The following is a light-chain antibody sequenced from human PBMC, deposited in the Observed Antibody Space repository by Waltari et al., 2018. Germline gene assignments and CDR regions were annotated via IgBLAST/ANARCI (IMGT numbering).Light chain of an antibody. CDR3: QQYNNWPLT. Sequence: EKVMTQSPATLSVSPGERATLSCRASQSVSSNLAWYQQKPGQAPRLLIYGASTRATCISARFSGSGSGTEFTLTISSLQSEDFAVYYCQQYNNWPLTFGGGTTVEIK. CDR2: GAS. V-gene: IGKV3-15*01. J-gene: IGKJ4*01. CDR1: QSVSSN.